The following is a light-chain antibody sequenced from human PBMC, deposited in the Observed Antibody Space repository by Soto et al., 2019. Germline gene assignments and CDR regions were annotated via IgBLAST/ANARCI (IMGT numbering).Light chain of an antibody. CDR3: QQYGSSRDT. V-gene: IGKV3-20*01. CDR1: QSVSSSS. Sequence: EVVLTQSPGTLSLSPGERATLSCRASQSVSSSSLAWYQQKPGQAPRLLMYGASNRAAGIPDRFSGSGSGTDFNLTISRLEPEDFAVYYCQQYGSSRDTFGQGTKLEIK. J-gene: IGKJ2*01. CDR2: GAS.